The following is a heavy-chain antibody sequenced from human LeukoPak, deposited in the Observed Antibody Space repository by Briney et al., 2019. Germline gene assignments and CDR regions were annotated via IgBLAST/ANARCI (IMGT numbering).Heavy chain of an antibody. CDR1: GFTFSSYS. CDR2: ISSSSSTI. J-gene: IGHJ4*02. CDR3: ARDGTVVSEEYFDN. Sequence: GGSLRLSCAASGFTFSSYSMNWVRQAPGKGLEWVSYISSSSSTIYYADSVKGRFTIFRDNAKNSLYLQMNSRRAEDTAVYYCARDGTVVSEEYFDNWGQGTLVTVPS. V-gene: IGHV3-48*01. D-gene: IGHD1-14*01.